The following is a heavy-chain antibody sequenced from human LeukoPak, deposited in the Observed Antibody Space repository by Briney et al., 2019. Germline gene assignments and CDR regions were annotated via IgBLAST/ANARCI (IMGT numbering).Heavy chain of an antibody. CDR3: AKGPEYSGTENSFDY. J-gene: IGHJ4*02. Sequence: PGGSLRLSCEASGFNFSNYGMSWVRQAPGKGLEWVSAISGSGGSTYYADSVKGRFTISRDNSKNTLYLQMNSLRAEDTAVYYCAKGPEYSGTENSFDYWGQGTLVTVSS. CDR2: ISGSGGST. V-gene: IGHV3-23*01. D-gene: IGHD1-26*01. CDR1: GFNFSNYG.